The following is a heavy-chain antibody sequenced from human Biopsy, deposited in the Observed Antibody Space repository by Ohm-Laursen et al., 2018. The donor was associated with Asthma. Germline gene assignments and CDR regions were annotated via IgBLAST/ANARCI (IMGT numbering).Heavy chain of an antibody. CDR1: GFAFDSYA. CDR2: IRPNNRGV. J-gene: IGHJ3*02. CDR3: VRAYGGSFFSGSFDI. D-gene: IGHD4-23*01. V-gene: IGHV3-23*01. Sequence: SLRLSCSASGFAFDSYAMSWARQAPGKGLAWVSTIRPNNRGVDYVPSVRGRFTMSRDNSKNTLYLHMSSLRAEDTAVYYCVRAYGGSFFSGSFDIWGQGTMVTVSS.